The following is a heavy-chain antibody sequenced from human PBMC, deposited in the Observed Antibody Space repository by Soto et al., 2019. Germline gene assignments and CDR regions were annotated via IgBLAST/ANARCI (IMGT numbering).Heavy chain of an antibody. J-gene: IGHJ5*02. CDR3: AKGSIVGATKDWFDP. V-gene: IGHV3-30*18. Sequence: LRLSCAASGFTFSSYCMYWVRQAPGKGLEWVAVISYDGSSKYYADSVKGRLTTSRDNSENTLYLQMNSLRAEDTAVYYCAKGSIVGATKDWFDPWGQGSLVTVSS. CDR2: ISYDGSSK. D-gene: IGHD1-26*01. CDR1: GFTFSSYC.